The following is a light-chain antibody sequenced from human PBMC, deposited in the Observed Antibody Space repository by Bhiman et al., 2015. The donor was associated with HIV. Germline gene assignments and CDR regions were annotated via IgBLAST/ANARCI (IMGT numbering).Light chain of an antibody. J-gene: IGLJ1*01. CDR1: SSDVGGYNY. CDR2: DVS. Sequence: QSALTQPASVSGSPGQSIIISCTGTSSDVGGYNYVSWYQQHPGKVPKLMIYDVSNRPSGVSNRFSGSKSGNTASLTISGLQAEDEADYYCSSYTTSTTYVFGTGTKVTVL. CDR3: SSYTTSTTYV. V-gene: IGLV2-14*03.